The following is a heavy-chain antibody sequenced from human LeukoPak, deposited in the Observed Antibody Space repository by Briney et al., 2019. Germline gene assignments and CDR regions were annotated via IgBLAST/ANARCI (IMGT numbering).Heavy chain of an antibody. CDR1: GYTVTSYY. J-gene: IGHJ3*02. D-gene: IGHD6-6*01. Sequence: ASVKVSCKASGYTVTSYYMHWVRQAPGQGLEWMGILNPSGGSSSYAQKFQGRATLTRATSTSTVYMELSSLRSEDTAVYYCARGSSSHAGAFDIWGQGTMVTVSS. V-gene: IGHV1-46*01. CDR3: ARGSSSHAGAFDI. CDR2: LNPSGGSS.